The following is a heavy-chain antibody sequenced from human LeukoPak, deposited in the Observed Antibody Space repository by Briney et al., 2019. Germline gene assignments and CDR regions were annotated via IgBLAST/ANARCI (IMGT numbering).Heavy chain of an antibody. D-gene: IGHD3-22*01. CDR2: ISGSGGST. Sequence: GGSLRLSCAASGFTVSSNYMSWVRQAPGKGLEWVSAISGSGGSTYYADSVKGRFTISRDNSKNTLYLQMNSLRAEDTAVYYCARDADTSSRYSRFDYWGQGTLVTVSS. V-gene: IGHV3-23*01. CDR1: GFTVSSNY. J-gene: IGHJ4*02. CDR3: ARDADTSSRYSRFDY.